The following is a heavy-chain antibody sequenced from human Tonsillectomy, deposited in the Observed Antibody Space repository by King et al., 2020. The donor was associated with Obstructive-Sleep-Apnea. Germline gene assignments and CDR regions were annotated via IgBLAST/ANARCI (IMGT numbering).Heavy chain of an antibody. D-gene: IGHD6-19*01. CDR2: ISWDGRST. CDR3: VKERDDIGVAGLSGMDV. CDR1: GFKFDDYG. Sequence: DVQLVESGGVVVQPGGSLRLSCAVSGFKFDDYGMNWVRQAPGKGLEWVSLISWDGRSTYYTDSVKGRFTISRDNSRNFLYLQMNSLRPEDTALYYCVKERDDIGVAGLSGMDVWGQGTTVTVSS. J-gene: IGHJ6*02. V-gene: IGHV3-43D*04.